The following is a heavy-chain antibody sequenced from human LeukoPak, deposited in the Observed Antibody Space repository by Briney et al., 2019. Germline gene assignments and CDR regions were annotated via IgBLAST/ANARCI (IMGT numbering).Heavy chain of an antibody. D-gene: IGHD3-22*01. CDR1: GYTFTGYC. CDR2: ISADNGNT. V-gene: IGHV1-18*04. CDR3: ARVSYDSSGYYHDPY. Sequence: GASVKVSCKASGYTFTGYCMHWVRQAPGQGLEWMGWISADNGNTKYTQKLQGRVTMTTDTSTSTAYMELRSLRSDDTAVYYCARVSYDSSGYYHDPYWGQGTLVIVSS. J-gene: IGHJ4*02.